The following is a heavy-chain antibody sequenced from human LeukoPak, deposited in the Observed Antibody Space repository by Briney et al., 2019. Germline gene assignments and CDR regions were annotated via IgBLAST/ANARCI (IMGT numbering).Heavy chain of an antibody. V-gene: IGHV4-59*01. CDR2: IYYSGST. CDR1: GGSISSYY. Sequence: PSETLSLTCTVSGGSISSYYWSWIRQPPGKGLEWIGYIYYSGSTNYNPSLKSRVTISVDTSKNQFSLKLSSVTAADTAVYYCARDLGDYYSSGSYYTLWGQGTLVTVSS. D-gene: IGHD3-10*01. CDR3: ARDLGDYYSSGSYYTL. J-gene: IGHJ4*02.